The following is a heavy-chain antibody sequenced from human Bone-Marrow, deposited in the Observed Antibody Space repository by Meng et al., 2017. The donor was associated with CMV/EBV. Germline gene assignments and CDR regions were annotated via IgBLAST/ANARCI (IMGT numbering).Heavy chain of an antibody. V-gene: IGHV3-30*02. CDR1: GFTFSSYG. D-gene: IGHD6-6*01. CDR2: IRYDGSNK. Sequence: GESLKISCAASGFTFSSYGMHWVRQAPGKGLEWVAFIRYDGSNKYYADSVKGRFTISRDNSKNTLYLQRNSLRAEDTAVYYCAKDSSSKAKYYGMDVWGQGTTVTVSS. CDR3: AKDSSSKAKYYGMDV. J-gene: IGHJ6*01.